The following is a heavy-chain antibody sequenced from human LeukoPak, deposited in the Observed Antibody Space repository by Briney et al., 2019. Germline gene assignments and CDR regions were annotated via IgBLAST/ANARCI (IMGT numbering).Heavy chain of an antibody. J-gene: IGHJ5*02. D-gene: IGHD6-13*01. CDR2: IYYSGST. CDR1: GGSISSYY. Sequence: SETLSLTCTVSGGSISSYYGSWIRQPPGKGLEWIAYIYYSGSTNYNPSLKSRVTISVDTSKNQFSLNLSSVTAADTAVYYCARGNRIAAAGTSWFDPWGQGTLVTVSS. V-gene: IGHV4-59*01. CDR3: ARGNRIAAAGTSWFDP.